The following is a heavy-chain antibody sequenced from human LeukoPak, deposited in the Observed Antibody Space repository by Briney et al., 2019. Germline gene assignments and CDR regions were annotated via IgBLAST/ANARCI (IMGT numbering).Heavy chain of an antibody. CDR3: ATTLAVAAGWYFDL. CDR2: IYYSGST. Sequence: PSETLSLTCTVSGGSISSSSYYWGWIRQPPGKGLEWIGSIYYSGSTYYNPSLKSRVTISVDTSKNQFSLKLSSVTAADTAVYYCATTLAVAAGWYFDLWGRGTLVTVSS. D-gene: IGHD6-19*01. CDR1: GGSISSSSYY. J-gene: IGHJ2*01. V-gene: IGHV4-39*07.